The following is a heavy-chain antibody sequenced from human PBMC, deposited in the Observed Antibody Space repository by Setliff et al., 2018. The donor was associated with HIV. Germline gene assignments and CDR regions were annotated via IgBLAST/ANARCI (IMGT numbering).Heavy chain of an antibody. Sequence: GGSLRLSCAASGFTFSSYAMNWVRQAPGKGLEWVSAISATAGDTYYGDSVKGRFTISRDNSRDTLYLQVNKLRAEDTAVYYCALSGANLFDPWGQGILVTVSS. CDR1: GFTFSSYA. V-gene: IGHV3-23*01. CDR3: ALSGANLFDP. D-gene: IGHD5-12*01. J-gene: IGHJ5*02. CDR2: ISATAGDT.